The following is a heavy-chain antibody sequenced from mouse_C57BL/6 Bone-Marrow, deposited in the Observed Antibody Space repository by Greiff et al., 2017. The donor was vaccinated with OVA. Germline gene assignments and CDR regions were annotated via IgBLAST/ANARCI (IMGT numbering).Heavy chain of an antibody. CDR2: IYPRSGNT. J-gene: IGHJ4*01. D-gene: IGHD2-4*01. V-gene: IGHV1-81*01. CDR3: ARKGVYYDYDDAMDY. Sequence: QVHVKQSGAELARPGASVKLSCKASGYTFTSYGISWVKQRTGQGLEWIGEIYPRSGNTYYNEKFKGKATLTADKSSSTAYMELRSLTSEDSAVYFCARKGVYYDYDDAMDYWGQGTSVTVSS. CDR1: GYTFTSYG.